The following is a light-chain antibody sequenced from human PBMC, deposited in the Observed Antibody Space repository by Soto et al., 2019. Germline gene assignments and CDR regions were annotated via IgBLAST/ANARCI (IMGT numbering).Light chain of an antibody. J-gene: IGKJ1*01. CDR2: GAS. V-gene: IGKV3-20*01. CDR3: QQYGNSPWT. Sequence: EIVLTQSPGTLSLSPGERATLSCRASQSVSSNNLAWYQQKPGQAPRLLIYGASTRATGIPDRFSGSGSGTDFTLTISRLEPEDFTVYHCQQYGNSPWTFGQGTKVDIK. CDR1: QSVSSNN.